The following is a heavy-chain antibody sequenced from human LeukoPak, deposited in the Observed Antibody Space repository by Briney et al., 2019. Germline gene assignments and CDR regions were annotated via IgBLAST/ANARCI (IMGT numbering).Heavy chain of an antibody. CDR3: VRFYYDSSGYFMDY. D-gene: IGHD3-22*01. Sequence: GGSLRLSCAASGFTFSSYSINWVRQAPGKGLEWVSYISSSSSTIYYADSVKGRFTISRDNAKNSLYLQMNSLRAEDTAVYYCVRFYYDSSGYFMDYWGQGTLVTVSS. J-gene: IGHJ4*02. CDR2: ISSSSSTI. CDR1: GFTFSSYS. V-gene: IGHV3-48*04.